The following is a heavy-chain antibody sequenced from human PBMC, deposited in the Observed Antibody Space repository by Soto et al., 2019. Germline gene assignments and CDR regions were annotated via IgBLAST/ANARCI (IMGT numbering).Heavy chain of an antibody. J-gene: IGHJ4*02. CDR3: ARRVSIYGSNSFDYFDY. CDR2: IKQDGSEK. D-gene: IGHD4-17*01. Sequence: VSLRLSCAASGFTFSSYWMSWVRQAPGKGLEWVANIKQDGSEKYYVDSVKGRFTISRDNAKYSLYLQMNSLRAEDTAVYYCARRVSIYGSNSFDYFDYWGQGTLGTVSS. V-gene: IGHV3-7*01. CDR1: GFTFSSYW.